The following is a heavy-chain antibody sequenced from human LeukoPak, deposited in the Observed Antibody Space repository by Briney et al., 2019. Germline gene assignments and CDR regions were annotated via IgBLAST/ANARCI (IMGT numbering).Heavy chain of an antibody. CDR3: ARAEGEIYYRSGSNNWFDP. V-gene: IGHV4-38-2*02. Sequence: SETLSLTCTVSGYSISSGYYWGWIRPPPGKVLEWIGTIRHSGTTYYNPSLKSRVTISIDSSKNQFSLKLTSVTAADTAVVYCARAEGEIYYRSGSNNWFDPWGQGTLVTVSS. J-gene: IGHJ5*02. CDR2: IRHSGTT. D-gene: IGHD3-10*01. CDR1: GYSISSGYY.